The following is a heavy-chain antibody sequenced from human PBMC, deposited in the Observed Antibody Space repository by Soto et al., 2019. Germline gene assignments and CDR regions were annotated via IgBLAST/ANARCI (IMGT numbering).Heavy chain of an antibody. V-gene: IGHV4-59*12. CDR3: DRSQTKVTSYDY. Sequence: SETLSLTCVVSGGSLSSYYWSWIRQPPGKGLEWIGYIYYSGSTNYNPSLKSPVTISVDRSKNQFSLKLSSVTAADTAVYYYDRSQTKVTSYDYWGQGTLVTVSS. D-gene: IGHD4-17*01. J-gene: IGHJ4*02. CDR2: IYYSGST. CDR1: GGSLSSYY.